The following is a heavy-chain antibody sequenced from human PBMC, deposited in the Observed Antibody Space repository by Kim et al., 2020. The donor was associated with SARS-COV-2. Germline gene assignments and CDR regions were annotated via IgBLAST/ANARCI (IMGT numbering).Heavy chain of an antibody. Sequence: ASVKVSCKASGYTFTGYYMHWVRQAPGKGLEWMGWINPNSGETNYAQKFQGRVSMTRDTSISTAYMELSSLRSDDTAVYFCARVGSGTSPFDSWGQGTLVTVSS. CDR2: INPNSGET. V-gene: IGHV1-2*02. CDR1: GYTFTGYY. D-gene: IGHD1-26*01. J-gene: IGHJ4*02. CDR3: ARVGSGTSPFDS.